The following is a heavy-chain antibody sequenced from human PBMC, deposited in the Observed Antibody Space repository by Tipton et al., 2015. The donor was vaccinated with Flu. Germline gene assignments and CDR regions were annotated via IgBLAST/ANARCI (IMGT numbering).Heavy chain of an antibody. CDR3: ARQVDSATDYFDL. D-gene: IGHD2-15*01. CDR2: IYTGGST. CDR1: VLTVSSNY. V-gene: IGHV3-66*04. Sequence: SLRLSCAASVLTVSSNYISWVRQAPGKGLQWVSVIYTGGSTYYTPSVRGRFTVSKDNSKNTVYLQMNSLRAEDTALYYCARQVDSATDYFDLWGQGTLVTVSS. J-gene: IGHJ5*02.